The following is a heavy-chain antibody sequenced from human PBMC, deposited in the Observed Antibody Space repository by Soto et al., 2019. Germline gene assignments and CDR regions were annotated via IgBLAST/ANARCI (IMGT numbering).Heavy chain of an antibody. D-gene: IGHD3-9*01. J-gene: IGHJ4*02. V-gene: IGHV1-18*01. CDR1: GYTFTSYG. Sequence: QVQLVQSGSEVKKPGASVKVSCKASGYTFTSYGISWVRQAPGQELEWMGCISAYNGNTNYAQIPQGSVTRTTDTTTSTAYMELRSLRSDDTAVYYCAGDPAEGGRYFDWLYPFDYWGQGTLVTVSS. CDR2: ISAYNGNT. CDR3: AGDPAEGGRYFDWLYPFDY.